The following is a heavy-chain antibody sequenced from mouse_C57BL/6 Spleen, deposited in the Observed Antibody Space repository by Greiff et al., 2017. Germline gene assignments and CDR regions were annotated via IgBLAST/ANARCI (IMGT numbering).Heavy chain of an antibody. D-gene: IGHD2-3*01. V-gene: IGHV2-3*01. CDR1: GFSLTSYG. CDR3: AKEGWLHY. CDR2: IWGDGST. Sequence: QVTLKESGPGLVAPSQSLSITCTVSGFSLTSYGVSWVRQPPGKGLEWLGVIWGDGSTNYHSALISRLSISKDNAKSQVFLKLNSRQTDDTATYYWAKEGWLHYWGQGTTLTVSS. J-gene: IGHJ2*01.